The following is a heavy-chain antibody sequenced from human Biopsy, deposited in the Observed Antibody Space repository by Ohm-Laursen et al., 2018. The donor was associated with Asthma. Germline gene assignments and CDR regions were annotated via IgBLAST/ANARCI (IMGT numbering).Heavy chain of an antibody. CDR1: GGTFNNYA. V-gene: IGHV1-69*13. J-gene: IGHJ6*02. Sequence: ASVKVSCKSSGGTFNNYAINWVRQAPGQGLEWMGGISPIFGSTAYAQKFQGRVTITADVFTSTVYMELSGLRSEDTAVLYCAKARCYYYYCDMEVWGPGTAITVSS. CDR2: ISPIFGST. CDR3: AKARCYYYYCDMEV.